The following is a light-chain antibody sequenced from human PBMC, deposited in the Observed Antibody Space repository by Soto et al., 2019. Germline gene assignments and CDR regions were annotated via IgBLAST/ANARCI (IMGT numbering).Light chain of an antibody. V-gene: IGKV2-24*01. CDR2: QIS. Sequence: DVVLTQTPLSSPVTLGQPASISCRSSQSLVYSDGNTYLSWLQQRPGQPPRLLIYQISNRFSGVPDRFSGSEAGTDFTLKISRVEAEDVGVYYCMQFAHFPRTFGQGTKVEIK. J-gene: IGKJ1*01. CDR1: QSLVYSDGNTY. CDR3: MQFAHFPRT.